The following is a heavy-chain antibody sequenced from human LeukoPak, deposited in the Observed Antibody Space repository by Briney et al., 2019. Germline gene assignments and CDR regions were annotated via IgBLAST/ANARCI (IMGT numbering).Heavy chain of an antibody. J-gene: IGHJ4*02. CDR3: ASLQRGYYDSSGYYSFDY. V-gene: IGHV4-30-2*01. CDR2: IYHSGST. D-gene: IGHD3-22*01. CDR1: GGSISSGGYS. Sequence: SQTLSLTCTVSGGSISSGGYSWSWIRQLPGKGLEWIGYIYHSGSTYYNPSLKSRVTISVDRSKNQFSLKLSSVTAADTAVYYCASLQRGYYDSSGYYSFDYWGQGTLVTVSS.